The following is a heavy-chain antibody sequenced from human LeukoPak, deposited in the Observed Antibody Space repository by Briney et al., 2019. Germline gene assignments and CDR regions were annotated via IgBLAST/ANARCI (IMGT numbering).Heavy chain of an antibody. D-gene: IGHD5-18*01. CDR1: GYTFTSYY. J-gene: IGHJ5*02. CDR3: ARGPHNGYSYVGGWFDP. CDR2: INPSGGST. V-gene: IGHV1-46*01. Sequence: GASVKVSCKASGYTFTSYYMHWVRQAPGQGLEWMGIINPSGGSTSYAQKFQGRVTMTRDMSTSTVYMELGSLRSEDTAVYYCARGPHNGYSYVGGWFDPWGQGTLVTVSS.